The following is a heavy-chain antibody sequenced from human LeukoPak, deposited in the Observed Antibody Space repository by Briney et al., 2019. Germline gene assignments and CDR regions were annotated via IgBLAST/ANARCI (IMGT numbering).Heavy chain of an antibody. CDR1: GFTFSSYA. CDR2: VSYDGSSK. D-gene: IGHD3-22*01. V-gene: IGHV3-30-3*01. Sequence: GGSLRLSCAASGFTFSSYAMHWVRQAPGKGLEWVAVVSYDGSSKYYADSVKGRFTISRDNSKNTLYLQMNSLRAEDTAVYYCATSTYYYDSSGYYYAPRDYWGQGTLVTVSS. J-gene: IGHJ4*02. CDR3: ATSTYYYDSSGYYYAPRDY.